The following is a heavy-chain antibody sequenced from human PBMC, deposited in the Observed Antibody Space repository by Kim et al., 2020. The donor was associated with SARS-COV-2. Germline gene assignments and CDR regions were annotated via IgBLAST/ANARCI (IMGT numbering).Heavy chain of an antibody. Sequence: SETLSLTCAVYGGSFSGYYWSWIRQPPGKGLEWIGEINHSGSTNYNPSLKSRVTISVDTSKNQFSLKLSSVTAADTAVYYCARSDSSSPGWFDPWGQGTLVTVSS. CDR3: ARSDSSSPGWFDP. CDR2: INHSGST. CDR1: GGSFSGYY. J-gene: IGHJ5*02. V-gene: IGHV4-34*01. D-gene: IGHD6-13*01.